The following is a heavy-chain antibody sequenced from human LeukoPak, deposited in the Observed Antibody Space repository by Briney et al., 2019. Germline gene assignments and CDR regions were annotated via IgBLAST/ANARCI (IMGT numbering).Heavy chain of an antibody. J-gene: IGHJ6*03. V-gene: IGHV4-38-2*02. CDR1: GYSVTRGYY. CDR2: IYHSGST. Sequence: PSETLSLTCTVSGYSVTRGYYWGWIRQPPGKGLEWIGSIYHSGSTYYNPSPKSRVVISVDTSKNQFSLKLNSVTAADTAVYYCARSGPYYYHYMDVWGKGTTVTVSS. D-gene: IGHD3-10*01. CDR3: ARSGPYYYHYMDV.